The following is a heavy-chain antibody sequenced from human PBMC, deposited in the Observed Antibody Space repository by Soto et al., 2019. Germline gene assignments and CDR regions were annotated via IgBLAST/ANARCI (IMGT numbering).Heavy chain of an antibody. D-gene: IGHD1-26*01. J-gene: IGHJ4*02. CDR1: NGSISGFY. Sequence: PSEPLSLTCSVSNGSISGFYWTWIRQPPGKILEWIGYIHYSGRTDYNPSLTSRATMSVDTSKNQFYLNLKSITAADTAVYYCVRVAVGIGKYSDSWGRGSLVTLSS. V-gene: IGHV4-59*12. CDR3: VRVAVGIGKYSDS. CDR2: IHYSGRT.